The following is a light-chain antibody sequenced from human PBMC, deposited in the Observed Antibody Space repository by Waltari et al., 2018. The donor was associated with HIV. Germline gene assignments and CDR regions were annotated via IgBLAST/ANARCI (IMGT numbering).Light chain of an antibody. Sequence: QSALTQPASVSGSPGQSVTVSCSRSGKDLGAYDYVSWFQQHPDKAPQLIIFDVSKRPSGISDRFSASKSGNTASLTISGLQPEDEADYFCCSYTSSDTWVFGGGTKVTVL. CDR3: CSYTSSDTWV. CDR1: GKDLGAYDY. J-gene: IGLJ3*02. CDR2: DVS. V-gene: IGLV2-14*03.